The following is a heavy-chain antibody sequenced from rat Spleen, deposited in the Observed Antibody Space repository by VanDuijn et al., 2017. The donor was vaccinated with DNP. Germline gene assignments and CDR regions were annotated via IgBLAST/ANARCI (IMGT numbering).Heavy chain of an antibody. D-gene: IGHD4-4*01. CDR3: AGAGYGTYYFDY. CDR2: ISTSGGST. V-gene: IGHV5S13*01. CDR1: GFTFSNYG. Sequence: EVQLVESGGGLVQPGRSLKLSCAASGFTFSNYGMAWVRQAPKKGLEWVATISTSGGSTYYRDSVKGRFTISRDNAKNTLNLQMDSLRSEDTAAYYCAGAGYGTYYFDYWGQGVMVTVSS. J-gene: IGHJ2*01.